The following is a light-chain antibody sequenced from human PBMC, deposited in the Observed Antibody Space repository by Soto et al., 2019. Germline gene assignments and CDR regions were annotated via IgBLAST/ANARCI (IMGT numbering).Light chain of an antibody. Sequence: QSVLTQPPAASGSLGQSVAISCTGSSSDVGGYNYVSWYQQHPGKAPKVMIYEVSRRPSGVPDRFSASKSGNTASLTVSGLQAEDEADYYCCSYAGSYTFYVFGTGTKLTVL. J-gene: IGLJ1*01. CDR2: EVS. V-gene: IGLV2-8*01. CDR3: CSYAGSYTFYV. CDR1: SSDVGGYNY.